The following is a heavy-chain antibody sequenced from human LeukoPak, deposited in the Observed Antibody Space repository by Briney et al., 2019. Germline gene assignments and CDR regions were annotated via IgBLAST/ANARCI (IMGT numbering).Heavy chain of an antibody. CDR3: ALPSSAVIRGDAFDI. Sequence: GGSLRLSCAASGFTFSSYAMSWVRQAPGKGLEWVSAISGSGGSTYYADSVKGRFTISRDNSKNTLYLQMNSLRAEDKAVYYCALPSSAVIRGDAFDIWGQGTMVTVSS. D-gene: IGHD3-22*01. V-gene: IGHV3-23*01. CDR1: GFTFSSYA. CDR2: ISGSGGST. J-gene: IGHJ3*02.